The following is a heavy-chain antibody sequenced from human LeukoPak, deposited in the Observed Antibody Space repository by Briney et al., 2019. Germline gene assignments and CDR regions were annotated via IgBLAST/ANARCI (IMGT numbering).Heavy chain of an antibody. J-gene: IGHJ5*02. CDR2: IYWNGGST. D-gene: IGHD1-26*01. Sequence: PGGSLRLSCAASGFIFDDYGMSWVRQAPGKGLEWVSGIYWNGGSTGYADSVKGRFTISRDNAKNSLYLQMNSLRAEDTALYYCARRIVGATNWFDPWGQGTLVTVSS. V-gene: IGHV3-20*04. CDR3: ARRIVGATNWFDP. CDR1: GFIFDDYG.